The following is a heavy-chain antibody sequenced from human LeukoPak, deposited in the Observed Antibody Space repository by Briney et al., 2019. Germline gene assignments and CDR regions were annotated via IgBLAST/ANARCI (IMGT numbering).Heavy chain of an antibody. Sequence: SQTLSLTCTVSGGPVSSGGYYWSWIRQHPGKGLEWIGYIYYSGTTNYNPSLKSRVTISVDTSKNQFSLKLSSVTAADTAVYYCARDRGSAGGFDYWGQGTLVTVTS. D-gene: IGHD2-15*01. V-gene: IGHV4-61*08. CDR2: IYYSGTT. CDR3: ARDRGSAGGFDY. J-gene: IGHJ4*02. CDR1: GGPVSSGGYY.